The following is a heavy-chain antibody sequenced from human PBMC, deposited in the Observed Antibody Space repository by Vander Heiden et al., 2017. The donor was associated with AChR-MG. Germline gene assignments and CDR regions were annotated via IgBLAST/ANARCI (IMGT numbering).Heavy chain of an antibody. Sequence: EVQLVESGGGLVQPGRSLRLSCTASGFTFGDYAMSWVRQAPGKGLEWVGFIRSKAYGGTTEYAASVKGRFTISRDDSKSIAYLQMNSLKTEDTAVYYCTRDRGLNYYGSGSHDWGQGTLVTVSS. V-gene: IGHV3-49*04. D-gene: IGHD3-10*01. CDR2: IRSKAYGGTT. CDR3: TRDRGLNYYGSGSHD. CDR1: GFTFGDYA. J-gene: IGHJ4*02.